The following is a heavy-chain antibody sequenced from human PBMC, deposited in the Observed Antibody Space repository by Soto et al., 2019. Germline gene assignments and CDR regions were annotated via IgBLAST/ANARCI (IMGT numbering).Heavy chain of an antibody. Sequence: GASVKVSCKASGFTFTSSAVQWVRQARGQRLEWIGWIVVGSGNTNYAQKFQERVTITRDMSTSTAYMELSSLRSEDTAVYYCAAAPYYYDSSGYYALDAFDIWGQGTMVTVSS. CDR1: GFTFTSSA. J-gene: IGHJ3*02. V-gene: IGHV1-58*01. CDR2: IVVGSGNT. D-gene: IGHD3-22*01. CDR3: AAAPYYYDSSGYYALDAFDI.